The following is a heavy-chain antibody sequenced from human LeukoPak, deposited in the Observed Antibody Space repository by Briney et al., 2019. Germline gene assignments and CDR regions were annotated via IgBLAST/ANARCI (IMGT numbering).Heavy chain of an antibody. J-gene: IGHJ4*02. CDR1: GYTFTSYY. CDR3: ARSNVAVSGADF. CDR2: INPSGGST. Sequence: GASVKVSCKASGYTFTSYYMHWVRQAPGQGLEWMGIINPSGGSTSYAQKFQGRVTMTRDTSTSTIYMELRSLRSDDTATYYCARSNVAVSGADFWGQGTLITVSS. D-gene: IGHD6-19*01. V-gene: IGHV1-46*01.